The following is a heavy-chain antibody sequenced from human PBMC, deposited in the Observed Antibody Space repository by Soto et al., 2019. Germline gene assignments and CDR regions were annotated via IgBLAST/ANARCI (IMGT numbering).Heavy chain of an antibody. J-gene: IGHJ4*02. V-gene: IGHV4-39*01. Sequence: PSETLSLTCPVSGGSISSPHDYWGWIRQSPERGLEWIGTIYYSGSTYYNPSLKSRVTISVDTSKNQFSLKLSSVTAADTAVYYCARHVIQLWLFDYWGQGTLVTVSS. CDR2: IYYSGST. CDR3: ARHVIQLWLFDY. D-gene: IGHD5-18*01. CDR1: GGSISSPHDY.